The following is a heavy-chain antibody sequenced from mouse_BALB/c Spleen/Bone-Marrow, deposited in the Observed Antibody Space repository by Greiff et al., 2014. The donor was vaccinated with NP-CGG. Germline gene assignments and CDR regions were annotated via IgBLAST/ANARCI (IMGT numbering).Heavy chain of an antibody. D-gene: IGHD1-1*01. CDR1: GFPLSSYG. CDR3: ARGDYGSTYWFAY. CDR2: IWAGGGT. J-gene: IGHJ3*01. V-gene: IGHV2-9*02. Sequence: QVQLQQPGPGLVAPSQSLSITCTVSGFPLSSYGVHWVRQCPGKGLEWLGIIWAGGGTNYNSALMSRLSISKDNSKSQVFLKMNSLQTDDTAMYCCARGDYGSTYWFAYWGQGTLVTVSA.